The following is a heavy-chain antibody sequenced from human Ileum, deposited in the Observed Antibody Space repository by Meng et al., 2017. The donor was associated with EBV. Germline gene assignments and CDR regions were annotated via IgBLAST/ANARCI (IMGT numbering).Heavy chain of an antibody. Sequence: VVLWGGFVRQWGSLSLPLAVSVFSVSSNYLSWVRQAPGKGREWVSLIYGDDKTHYADSVKGRFTISRDTSKNTLYLQMNSLRVEDTAVYFCARDGELVTGKKLDDFWGQGTLVTVSS. V-gene: IGHV3-53*01. D-gene: IGHD3-10*01. CDR1: VFSVSSNY. CDR2: IYGDDKT. J-gene: IGHJ4*02. CDR3: ARDGELVTGKKLDDF.